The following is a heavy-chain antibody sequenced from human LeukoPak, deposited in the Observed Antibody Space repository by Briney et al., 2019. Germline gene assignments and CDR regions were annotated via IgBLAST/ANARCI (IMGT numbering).Heavy chain of an antibody. CDR1: GFTFSSYR. Sequence: GGSLRLSCAASGFTFSSYRMNWVRQAPGKGLEWVSSISSSSSYIYYADSVKGRFTISRDNAKNSLYLQMNSLRAEDTAVYYCARAGYSSSWYYFDCWGQGILATVSS. J-gene: IGHJ4*02. CDR2: ISSSSSYI. CDR3: ARAGYSSSWYYFDC. V-gene: IGHV3-21*01. D-gene: IGHD6-13*01.